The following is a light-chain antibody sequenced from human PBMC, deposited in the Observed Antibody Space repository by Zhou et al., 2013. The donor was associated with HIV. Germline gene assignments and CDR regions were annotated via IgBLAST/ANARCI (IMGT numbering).Light chain of an antibody. CDR3: QQSYSTPYT. J-gene: IGKJ2*01. CDR2: AAS. Sequence: DIQMTQSPSSLSASVGDRVTITCRASQSISDYLNWYQQKPGKAPKVLIYAASSLQSGVPSRFSGSGSGTDFTLTISSLQPEDFATYYCQQSYSTPYTFGQGTTLEIK. V-gene: IGKV1-39*01. CDR1: QSISDY.